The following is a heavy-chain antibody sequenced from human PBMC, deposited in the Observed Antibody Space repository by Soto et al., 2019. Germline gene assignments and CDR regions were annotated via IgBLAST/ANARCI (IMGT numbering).Heavy chain of an antibody. CDR1: GFTFSSYE. CDR3: ARQYYDFWSGYSRYYYGMDV. D-gene: IGHD3-3*01. V-gene: IGHV3-48*03. Sequence: GGSLRLSCAASGFTFSSYEMNWVRQAPGKGLEWVSYISSSGSTIYYADSVKGRFTISRDNAKNSLYLQMNSLRAEDTAVYYCARQYYDFWSGYSRYYYGMDVWGQGTTVTVSS. J-gene: IGHJ6*02. CDR2: ISSSGSTI.